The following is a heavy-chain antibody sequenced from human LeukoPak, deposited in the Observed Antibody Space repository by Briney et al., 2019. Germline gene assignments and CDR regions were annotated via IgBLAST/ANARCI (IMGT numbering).Heavy chain of an antibody. CDR3: AKDRRYSGYGIFDY. D-gene: IGHD5-12*01. CDR1: GFTFSNYG. Sequence: PGVSLRLSCAAAGFTFSNYGIHWVRQAPGKGLEWVAFIGHDGSKEYYADSVEGRFTISRDSSKNTVYLQMNSLRADDTALYYCAKDRRYSGYGIFDYWGQGTLVTVSS. V-gene: IGHV3-30*02. J-gene: IGHJ4*02. CDR2: IGHDGSKE.